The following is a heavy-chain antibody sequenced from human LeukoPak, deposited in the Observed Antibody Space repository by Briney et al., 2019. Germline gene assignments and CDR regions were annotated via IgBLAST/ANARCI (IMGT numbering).Heavy chain of an antibody. D-gene: IGHD6-19*01. Sequence: TSETLSLTCTVSGGSISSYYWSWIRQPAGKGLEWIGRIYTSGSTNYNPSLKSRVTMSVGTSKNQFSLKLSSVTAADTAVYYCARDLAVADYFDYWGQGTLVTVSS. V-gene: IGHV4-4*07. CDR2: IYTSGST. CDR3: ARDLAVADYFDY. CDR1: GGSISSYY. J-gene: IGHJ4*02.